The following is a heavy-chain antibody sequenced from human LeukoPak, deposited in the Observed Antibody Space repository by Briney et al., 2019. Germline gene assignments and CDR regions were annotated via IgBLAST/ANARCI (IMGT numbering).Heavy chain of an antibody. Sequence: ASVKVSCKASGYTFTGYYMHWVRQAPGQGLEWMGWINPNSGGTNYAQKFQGRVTMTRDTSTSTVYMELSSLRSEDTAVYYCAREGWELPGPFDYWGQGTLVTVSS. CDR2: INPNSGGT. CDR3: AREGWELPGPFDY. CDR1: GYTFTGYY. V-gene: IGHV1-2*02. D-gene: IGHD1-26*01. J-gene: IGHJ4*02.